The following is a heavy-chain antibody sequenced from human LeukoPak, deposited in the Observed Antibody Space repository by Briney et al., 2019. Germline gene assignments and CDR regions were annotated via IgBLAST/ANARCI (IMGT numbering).Heavy chain of an antibody. J-gene: IGHJ4*02. V-gene: IGHV3-9*01. Sequence: GGSLRLSCAASGFTFDDYAMHWVRQAPGKGLDWVSGISWNSGSIGYADSVKGRFTISRDNAKNSLYLQMNSLRAEDTALYYCAKDMSVRDDDYFDYWGQGTLVAVSS. CDR3: AKDMSVRDDDYFDY. CDR1: GFTFDDYA. CDR2: ISWNSGSI. D-gene: IGHD3-10*01.